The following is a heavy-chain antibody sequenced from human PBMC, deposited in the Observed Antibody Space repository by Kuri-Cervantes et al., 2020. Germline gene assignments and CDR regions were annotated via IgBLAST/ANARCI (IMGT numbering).Heavy chain of an antibody. CDR2: ISYDGSNK. D-gene: IGHD2-2*01. Sequence: GGSLRLSCAASGFTFSSYAMHWVRQAPGKGLERVAVISYDGSNKYYADSVKGRFTISRDNSKNTLYLQMNSLRAEDTAVYYCAKIVVVPAASFDYWGQGTLVTVSS. J-gene: IGHJ4*02. CDR3: AKIVVVPAASFDY. V-gene: IGHV3-30*01. CDR1: GFTFSSYA.